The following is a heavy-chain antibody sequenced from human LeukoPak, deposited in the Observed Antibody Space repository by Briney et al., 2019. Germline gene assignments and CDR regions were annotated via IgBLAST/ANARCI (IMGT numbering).Heavy chain of an antibody. Sequence: SETLSLTCTVSGGSLSSHYWSWTRQPPGKGLELIGHIYSTGTTYYSPSLNSRVTISLDTSRNQFSLKLTSVTAADTAIYYCARFSSDCSTASCYLTYWGQGTLVIVSS. D-gene: IGHD2-2*01. CDR2: IYSTGTT. CDR3: ARFSSDCSTASCYLTY. J-gene: IGHJ4*02. V-gene: IGHV4-59*11. CDR1: GGSLSSHY.